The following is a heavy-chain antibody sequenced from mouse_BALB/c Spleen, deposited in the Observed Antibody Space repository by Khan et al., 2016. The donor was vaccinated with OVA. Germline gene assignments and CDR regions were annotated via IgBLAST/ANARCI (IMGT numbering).Heavy chain of an antibody. Sequence: EVQLVESGPGLVKPSQSLSLTCTVTGYSITSDYAWNWIRQFPGNKLEWLGYISYSGNTNYNPYLKSRISVTRDKSKNQFFLQLNSVTTADTATYYCASVYGGDFDYWGQGTTLTVSS. CDR1: GYSITSDYA. CDR3: ASVYGGDFDY. D-gene: IGHD1-1*02. V-gene: IGHV3-2*02. J-gene: IGHJ2*01. CDR2: ISYSGNT.